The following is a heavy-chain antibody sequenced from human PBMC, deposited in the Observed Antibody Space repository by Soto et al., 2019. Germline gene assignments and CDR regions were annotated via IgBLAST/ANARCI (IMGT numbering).Heavy chain of an antibody. CDR3: ARVNHYESSGYYYYYGMDV. CDR2: IWNDGSNK. D-gene: IGHD3-22*01. CDR1: GFTFRNYV. J-gene: IGHJ6*02. V-gene: IGHV3-33*08. Sequence: VQLLESGGGFVQPGGSLRLSCAASGFTFRNYVMHWVRQAPGKGLEGVAVIWNDGSNKYYADSVKGRFTISRDNSRNTLYLQMSSLRAEDTAVYYCARVNHYESSGYYYYYGMDVWGQGTTVTVSS.